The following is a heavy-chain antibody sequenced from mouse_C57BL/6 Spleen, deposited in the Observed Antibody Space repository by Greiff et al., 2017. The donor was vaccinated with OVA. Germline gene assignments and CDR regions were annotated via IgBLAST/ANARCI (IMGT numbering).Heavy chain of an antibody. Sequence: QVQLKQSGAELARPGASVKLSCKASGYTFTSYGISWVKQRTGQGLEWIGEIYPRSGNTYYNEKFKGKATLTADKSSSTAYMELRSLTSEDSAVYFCASRGGDGYYYFDYWGQGTTLTVSS. D-gene: IGHD2-3*01. J-gene: IGHJ2*01. V-gene: IGHV1-81*01. CDR1: GYTFTSYG. CDR3: ASRGGDGYYYFDY. CDR2: IYPRSGNT.